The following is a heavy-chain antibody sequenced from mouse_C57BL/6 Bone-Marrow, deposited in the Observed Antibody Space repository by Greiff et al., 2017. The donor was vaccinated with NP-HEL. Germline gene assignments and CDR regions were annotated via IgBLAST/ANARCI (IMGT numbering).Heavy chain of an antibody. J-gene: IGHJ3*01. Sequence: QVQLQQSGAELVRPGSSVKLSCKASGYTFTSYWMDWVKQRPGQGLEWIGNIYPSDSETHYNQKFKDKATLTVDKSSSTAYMQLSSLTSEDSAVYYCARPSNYSGSSSPAWFAYWGQGTLVTVSA. V-gene: IGHV1-61*01. D-gene: IGHD1-1*01. CDR1: GYTFTSYW. CDR2: IYPSDSET. CDR3: ARPSNYSGSSSPAWFAY.